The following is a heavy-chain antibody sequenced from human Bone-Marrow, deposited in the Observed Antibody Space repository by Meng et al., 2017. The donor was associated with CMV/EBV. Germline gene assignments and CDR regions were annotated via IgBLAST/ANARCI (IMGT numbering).Heavy chain of an antibody. CDR1: GFTFSSYS. Sequence: GESLKISCAASGFTFSSYSMNWVRQAPGKGLEWVSSISSSSSYIYYADSVKGRFTISRDNAKDSLYLQMNILRAEDTAVYYCAKDRENYYDSSGYSEFVYWGQGTLVTVSS. CDR2: ISSSSSYI. CDR3: AKDRENYYDSSGYSEFVY. V-gene: IGHV3-21*01. J-gene: IGHJ4*02. D-gene: IGHD3-22*01.